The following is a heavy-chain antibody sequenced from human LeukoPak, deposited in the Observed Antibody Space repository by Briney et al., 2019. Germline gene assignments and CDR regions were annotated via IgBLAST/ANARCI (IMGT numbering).Heavy chain of an antibody. D-gene: IGHD6-19*01. Sequence: GGSLRLSCAASGFTFSSYGMHWVRQAPGKGLEWVAVISYDGSNKYYADSVKGRFTISRDNSKNTLYLQMNSLRPEDTAVYYCVRDRLLITVAGTVDQWGRGTLVTVSS. J-gene: IGHJ4*02. CDR2: ISYDGSNK. CDR3: VRDRLLITVAGTVDQ. CDR1: GFTFSSYG. V-gene: IGHV3-30*03.